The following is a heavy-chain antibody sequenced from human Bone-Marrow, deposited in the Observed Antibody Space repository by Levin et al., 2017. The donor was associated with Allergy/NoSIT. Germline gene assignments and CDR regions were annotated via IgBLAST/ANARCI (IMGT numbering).Heavy chain of an antibody. CDR2: IDQHGSQK. Sequence: PGGSLRLSCAAAGFTFRDYWMTWVRQTPGRGLEWVASIDQHGSQKYYVDSVKGRFTISRDNAKNSVDLQMNYLRDDDTAVYSCARNLRGSSADDAFDIWGHGTMVTFS. CDR1: GFTFRDYW. D-gene: IGHD3-22*01. J-gene: IGHJ3*02. V-gene: IGHV3-7*03. CDR3: ARNLRGSSADDAFDI.